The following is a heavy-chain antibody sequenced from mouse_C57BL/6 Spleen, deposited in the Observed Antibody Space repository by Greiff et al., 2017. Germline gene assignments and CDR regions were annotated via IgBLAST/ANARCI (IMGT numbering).Heavy chain of an antibody. Sequence: EVQLPESAGGLVQPGSSMNLSCPASGFTFSDYYMAWVRQVPDTGLEWVAHITYAGSSTSSLDSLKCRFIISRDNAKNILYLQMSSRKSEDTATYYCARAGSSLNYFDDWGQGTTLTVAS. CDR3: ARAGSSLNYFDD. D-gene: IGHD1-1*01. CDR2: ITYAGSST. J-gene: IGHJ2*01. V-gene: IGHV5-16*01. CDR1: GFTFSDYY.